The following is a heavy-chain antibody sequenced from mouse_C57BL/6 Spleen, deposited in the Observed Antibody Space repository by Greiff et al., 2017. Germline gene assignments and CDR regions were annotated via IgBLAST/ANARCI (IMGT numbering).Heavy chain of an antibody. V-gene: IGHV5-4*01. J-gene: IGHJ4*01. Sequence: DVMLVESGGGLVKPGGSLKLSCAASGFTFSSYAMSWVRQTPEKRLEWVATISDGGSYTYYPDNVKGRFTISRDNAKNNLYLQMSHLKSEDTAMYYCARDGGALLLRLNAMDYWGQGTSVTVSS. CDR1: GFTFSSYA. CDR3: ARDGGALLLRLNAMDY. D-gene: IGHD1-1*01. CDR2: ISDGGSYT.